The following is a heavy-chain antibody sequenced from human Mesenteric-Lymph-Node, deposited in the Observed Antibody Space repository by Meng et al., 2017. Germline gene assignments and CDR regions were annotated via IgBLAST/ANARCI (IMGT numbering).Heavy chain of an antibody. CDR1: GFTFDDYA. Sequence: GGSLRLSCEASGFTFDDYAMHWVRQAPGKGLEWVSGISWNSGSIGYADSVKGRFTVSRDNAKNSLFLQMNSLRAEDTALYYCAKDGYYGSGMAGYFDYWGQGTMVTVSS. V-gene: IGHV3-9*01. CDR3: AKDGYYGSGMAGYFDY. D-gene: IGHD3-10*01. CDR2: ISWNSGSI. J-gene: IGHJ4*03.